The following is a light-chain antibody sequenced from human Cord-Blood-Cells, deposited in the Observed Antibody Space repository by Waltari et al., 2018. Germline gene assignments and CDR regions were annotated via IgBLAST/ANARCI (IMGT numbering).Light chain of an antibody. Sequence: QPALTQPAPVSGSPGQSIPISRTGTSSDVGSYNLVSWYQQHPGKAPKLRIYEGSKRPSGVSNRFSGSKSGNTASLTISGLQAEDEADYYCCSYAGSSTLVFGGGTKLTVL. J-gene: IGLJ3*02. CDR2: EGS. CDR1: SSDVGSYNL. CDR3: CSYAGSSTLV. V-gene: IGLV2-23*01.